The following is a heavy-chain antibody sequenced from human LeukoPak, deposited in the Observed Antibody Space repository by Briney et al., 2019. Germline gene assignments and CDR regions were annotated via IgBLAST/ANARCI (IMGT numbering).Heavy chain of an antibody. CDR2: IYYSGST. Sequence: SETLSLTCTVSGGSINSYYWSWIRQPPGKGLEWIGYIYYSGSTNYNPSLKSRVTISVDTSKNQFSLKLSSVTAADTAVYYCARVTGYMIEDYFDYWGQGTLVTVSS. V-gene: IGHV4-59*01. CDR3: ARVTGYMIEDYFDY. J-gene: IGHJ4*02. D-gene: IGHD3-9*01. CDR1: GGSINSYY.